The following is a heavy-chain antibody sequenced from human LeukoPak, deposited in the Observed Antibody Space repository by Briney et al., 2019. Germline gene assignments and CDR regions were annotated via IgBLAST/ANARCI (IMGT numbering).Heavy chain of an antibody. CDR3: ASLSGYSFYYYYYGMDV. CDR2: MNPNSGNT. V-gene: IGHV1-8*01. CDR1: GYTFTSYD. D-gene: IGHD3-22*01. J-gene: IGHJ6*02. Sequence: GASVKVSCKASGYTFTSYDINWVRQATGQGLEWMGWMNPNSGNTGYAQKFQGRVTMTRNTSISTAYMELSSLRSEDTAVYYCASLSGYSFYYYYYGMDVWAKGPRSPSP.